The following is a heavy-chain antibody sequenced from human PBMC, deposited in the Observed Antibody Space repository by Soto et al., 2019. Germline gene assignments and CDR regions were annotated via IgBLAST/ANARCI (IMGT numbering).Heavy chain of an antibody. Sequence: ASETLSLTCTVSGGSISSGGYYWSWIRQHPGKGLEWIGYIYYSESTYYNPSLKSRVTISVDTSKNQFSLKLSSVTAADTSVYYCARHLKAVAAAMAYWGQGIPVTVSS. V-gene: IGHV4-31*03. J-gene: IGHJ4*02. CDR3: ARHLKAVAAAMAY. CDR2: IYYSEST. CDR1: GGSISSGGYY. D-gene: IGHD6-19*01.